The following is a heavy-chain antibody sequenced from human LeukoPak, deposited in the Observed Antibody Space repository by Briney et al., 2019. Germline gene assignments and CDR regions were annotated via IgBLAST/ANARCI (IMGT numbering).Heavy chain of an antibody. Sequence: GGSLRLSCAASGFTFSSYWMSWVRQAPGKGLEWVANIKQDGSEKYYVDSVKGRFTISRDNAKNSLYLQMNSLRAEDTAVYYCAKDAGLYGDYPLGYFDYWGQGTLVTVSS. CDR1: GFTFSSYW. CDR3: AKDAGLYGDYPLGYFDY. J-gene: IGHJ4*02. V-gene: IGHV3-7*01. CDR2: IKQDGSEK. D-gene: IGHD4-17*01.